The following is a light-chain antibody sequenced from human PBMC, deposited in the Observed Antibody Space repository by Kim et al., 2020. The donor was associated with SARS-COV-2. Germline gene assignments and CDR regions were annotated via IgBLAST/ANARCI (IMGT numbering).Light chain of an antibody. Sequence: SASIGDRVTMTWRASQNIYSWLAWYQQKTGKAPKLRIKKAANLESGVTPRLSGSGSGTDFNLTIRSLQPDDFATYHCQQYAYYYTCGQGTKVE. CDR3: QQYAYYYT. V-gene: IGKV1-5*03. CDR2: KAA. J-gene: IGKJ2*01. CDR1: QNIYSW.